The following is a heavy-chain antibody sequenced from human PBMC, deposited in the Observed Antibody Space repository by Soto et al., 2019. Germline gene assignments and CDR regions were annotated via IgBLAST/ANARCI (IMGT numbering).Heavy chain of an antibody. V-gene: IGHV3-23*01. CDR2: ISGSGGST. CDR3: AKPGVPLDRLYYFEF. CDR1: GFTFSSYA. J-gene: IGHJ4*02. Sequence: GGSLRLSCAASGFTFSSYAMNWVRQAPGKGLEWVSAISGSGGSTYNADSVKGRFTISRDNSKNTLYLQMNSLRAEDTAVYYCAKPGVPLDRLYYFEFWGQGTLVTVSS. D-gene: IGHD2-8*01.